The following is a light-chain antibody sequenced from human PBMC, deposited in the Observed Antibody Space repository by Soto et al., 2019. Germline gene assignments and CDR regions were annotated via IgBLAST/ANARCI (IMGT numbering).Light chain of an antibody. Sequence: EIVLTQSPGTLSLSPGESATLSCRASQIVSSTYLAWFQQKPGQAPRLLIYSASSRAAGIPDRFSGSGSGTDLTFTIGRLAPEYFSVYFCQQYSGSPFSCGPGTKVDFK. J-gene: IGKJ3*01. CDR2: SAS. CDR3: QQYSGSPFS. V-gene: IGKV3-20*01. CDR1: QIVSSTY.